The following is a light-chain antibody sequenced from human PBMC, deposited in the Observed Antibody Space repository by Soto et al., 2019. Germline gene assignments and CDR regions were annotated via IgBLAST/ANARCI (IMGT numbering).Light chain of an antibody. CDR1: QSVSSSY. Sequence: EIVLTQSPATLSLSPGEGATLSCRASQSVSSSYLAWYQQKPGQAPRLLIYGASSRATGIPDRFSGRGSGTDFTLTISRLEPEDSAVYYCQQYGSSPTWTFGQGTKVDIK. V-gene: IGKV3-20*01. CDR3: QQYGSSPTWT. J-gene: IGKJ1*01. CDR2: GAS.